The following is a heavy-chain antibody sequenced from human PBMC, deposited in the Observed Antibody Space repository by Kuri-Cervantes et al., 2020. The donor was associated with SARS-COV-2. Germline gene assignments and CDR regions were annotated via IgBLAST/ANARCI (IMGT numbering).Heavy chain of an antibody. Sequence: GESLKISCAASGFTVSSNYMSWVRQAPGKGLEWVSVIYSGGSTYYADSVKGRFTISRDNSKNTPYLQMNSLRAEDTAVYYCARGAGISGWFDWGQGTLVTVSS. CDR3: ARGAGISGWFD. D-gene: IGHD6-19*01. CDR1: GFTVSSNY. J-gene: IGHJ4*02. CDR2: IYSGGST. V-gene: IGHV3-53*01.